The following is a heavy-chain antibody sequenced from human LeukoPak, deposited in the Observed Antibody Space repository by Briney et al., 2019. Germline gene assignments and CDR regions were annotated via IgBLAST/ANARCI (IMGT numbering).Heavy chain of an antibody. Sequence: SETLSLTCTVSGGSISSSSYYWGWIRQPPGKGLEWIGSIYYSGSTYYNPSLKSRVTISVDTSKNQFSLKLSSVTAADTAVYYCARDHLAYCGGDCYFIDCWGQGTLVTVSS. CDR1: GGSISSSSYY. CDR2: IYYSGST. CDR3: ARDHLAYCGGDCYFIDC. D-gene: IGHD2-21*02. V-gene: IGHV4-39*07. J-gene: IGHJ4*02.